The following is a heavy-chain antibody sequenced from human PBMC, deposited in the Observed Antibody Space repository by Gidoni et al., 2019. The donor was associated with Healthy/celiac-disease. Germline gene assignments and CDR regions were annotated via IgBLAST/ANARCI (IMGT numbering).Heavy chain of an antibody. J-gene: IGHJ6*02. CDR2: IYTGDSDT. V-gene: IGHV5-51*01. CDR3: ALARGIFGVVGGMDV. CDR1: GYSFTSYW. D-gene: IGHD3-3*01. Sequence: EVQLVQSGAEVKKPGESLKISCKGSGYSFTSYWIGWVRQMPGKGLEWMGLIYTGDSDTRYSPSFQGQVTISADKSISTAYLQWSSLKASDTAMYYCALARGIFGVVGGMDVWGQGTTVTVSS.